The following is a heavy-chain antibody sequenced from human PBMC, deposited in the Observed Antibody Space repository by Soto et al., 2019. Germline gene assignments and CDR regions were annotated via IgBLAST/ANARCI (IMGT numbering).Heavy chain of an antibody. CDR2: IKQDGSEK. Sequence: GGSLRLSCAASGFTFSSYWMSWVRQAPGKGLEWVTNIKQDGSEKYYVDSVKGGFSISRDNAENSLYLQMNSLRAEDTAVDYFARAVYSSWLDYWGQGTLVTVSS. CDR3: ARAVYSSWLDY. J-gene: IGHJ4*02. D-gene: IGHD6-6*01. CDR1: GFTFSSYW. V-gene: IGHV3-7*01.